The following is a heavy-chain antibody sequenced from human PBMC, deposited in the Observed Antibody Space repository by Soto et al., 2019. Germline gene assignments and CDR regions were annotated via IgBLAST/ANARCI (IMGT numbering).Heavy chain of an antibody. Sequence: PSGGVSLTCTVAGGAISAGGYYWGWIRQPAGKGLEWIGYIYYSGSTYYNPSLKSRVTISVDTSKNQFSLKLSSVTAADTAVYYCARSGYSYGPNPMLYWGQGTLVTVS. CDR1: GGAISAGGYY. D-gene: IGHD5-18*01. V-gene: IGHV4-31*03. J-gene: IGHJ4*02. CDR3: ARSGYSYGPNPMLY. CDR2: IYYSGST.